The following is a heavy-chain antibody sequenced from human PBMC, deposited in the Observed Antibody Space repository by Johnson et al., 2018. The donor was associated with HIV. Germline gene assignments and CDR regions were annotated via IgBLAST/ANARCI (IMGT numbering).Heavy chain of an antibody. J-gene: IGHJ3*02. CDR1: GFIVSSNY. Sequence: VQLVESGGGLVQPGGSLRLSCAASGFIVSSNYMSWVRQAPGKGLEWVSVIYSGGSTYYADSVKGRFTISRDNSKNSLYLQMNSLRAEDTAVYYCARVESDNFSSVPAAFDIWGQGTMVTVSS. CDR3: ARVESDNFSSVPAAFDI. D-gene: IGHD6-13*01. V-gene: IGHV3-66*01. CDR2: IYSGGST.